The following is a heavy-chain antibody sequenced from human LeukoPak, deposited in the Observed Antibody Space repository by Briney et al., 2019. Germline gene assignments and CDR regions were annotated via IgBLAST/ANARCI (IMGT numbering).Heavy chain of an antibody. D-gene: IGHD3-22*01. CDR2: ISGSGGST. J-gene: IGHJ5*02. Sequence: SGGSLRLSCAASGFTFSSYAMSWVRQAPGKGLEWVSAISGSGGSTYYADSVKGRFTISRDNSKNTLYLQMSSLRAEDTAVYYCAIVARVTMIVVVIRDINWFDPWGQGTLVTVSS. CDR3: AIVARVTMIVVVIRDINWFDP. CDR1: GFTFSSYA. V-gene: IGHV3-23*01.